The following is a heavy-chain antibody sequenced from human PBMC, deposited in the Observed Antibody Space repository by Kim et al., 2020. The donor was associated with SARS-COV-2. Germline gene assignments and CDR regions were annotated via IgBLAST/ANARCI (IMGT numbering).Heavy chain of an antibody. D-gene: IGHD6-13*01. CDR3: ARVRLRQLVRVWYFDL. CDR2: IKQDGSEK. J-gene: IGHJ2*01. CDR1: GFTFSSYW. V-gene: IGHV3-7*01. Sequence: GGSLRLSCAASGFTFSSYWMSWVRQAPGKGLEWVANIKQDGSEKYYVDSVKGRFTISRDNAKNSLYLQMNSLRAEDTAVYYCARVRLRQLVRVWYFDLWGRGTLVTVSS.